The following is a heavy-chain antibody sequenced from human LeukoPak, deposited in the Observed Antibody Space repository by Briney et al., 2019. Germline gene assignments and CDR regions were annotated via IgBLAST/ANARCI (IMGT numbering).Heavy chain of an antibody. J-gene: IGHJ6*03. Sequence: PGGSLRLSCAASGFTFSNYAMNWVRQAPGKGLEWVSGIIDSGGSTYYSDSVRGRFTISRDNSKNTLYLQMNSLRVDDTAVYYCAKATMVRGVIIKRNYYYMDVWGKGTTVTISS. CDR3: AKATMVRGVIIKRNYYYMDV. D-gene: IGHD3-10*01. V-gene: IGHV3-23*01. CDR2: IIDSGGST. CDR1: GFTFSNYA.